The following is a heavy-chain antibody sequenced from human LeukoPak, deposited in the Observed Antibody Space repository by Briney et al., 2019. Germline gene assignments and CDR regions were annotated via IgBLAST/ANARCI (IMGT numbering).Heavy chain of an antibody. Sequence: ASVKVSCKASGYTFTSYYMHWVRQAPGQGLEWMGIINPSGGSTSYAQKFQGRVTMTRDVSTSTVYMELSSLRSEDTAVYYCARATRTGTTDYWGQGTLVTVSS. V-gene: IGHV1-46*01. J-gene: IGHJ4*02. CDR3: ARATRTGTTDY. CDR1: GYTFTSYY. CDR2: INPSGGST. D-gene: IGHD1-7*01.